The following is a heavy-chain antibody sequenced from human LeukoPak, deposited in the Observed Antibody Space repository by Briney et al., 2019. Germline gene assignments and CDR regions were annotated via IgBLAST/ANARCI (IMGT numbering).Heavy chain of an antibody. V-gene: IGHV3-33*06. J-gene: IGHJ6*02. Sequence: GGSLRLSCAASGFTFSSYGMHWVRQAPGKGLEWVAVIWYDGSNKYYADSVKGRFTISRDNSKNTLYLQMNSLRAEDTAVYYCANGDDEYGMDVWGQGTTVTVSS. CDR1: GFTFSSYG. CDR2: IWYDGSNK. CDR3: ANGDDEYGMDV.